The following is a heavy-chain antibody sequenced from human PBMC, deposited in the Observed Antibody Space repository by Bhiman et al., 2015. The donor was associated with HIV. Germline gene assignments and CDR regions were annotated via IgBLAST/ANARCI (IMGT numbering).Heavy chain of an antibody. D-gene: IGHD6-19*01. V-gene: IGHV3-48*01. Sequence: VRLVESGGRVVQPGGSLRLSCAASGFTFGTYPMNWVRQAPGKGLEWISYISRSSSDIYYADSVKGRFTISRDNAKKSLYLQVSSLRAEDTAVYYCARGAGELWLGLPYYYYYMDVWGKGTTVTVSS. CDR2: ISRSSSDI. J-gene: IGHJ6*03. CDR3: ARGAGELWLGLPYYYYYMDV. CDR1: GFTFGTYP.